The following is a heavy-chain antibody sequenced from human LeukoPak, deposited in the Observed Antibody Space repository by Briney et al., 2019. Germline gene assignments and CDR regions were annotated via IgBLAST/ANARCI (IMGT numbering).Heavy chain of an antibody. Sequence: SQTLSPTCAISVDSVSIDSVGWNWIRQSPSRGLEWLGRIYYRSKWNNDYATTVKSRITINPDTSRNQFSLQLNSVTPEDTAVYYCARDRTRVYDFWRQGTLVTVSP. D-gene: IGHD2-2*01. J-gene: IGHJ4*02. CDR1: VDSVSIDSVG. CDR2: IYYRSKWNN. V-gene: IGHV6-1*01. CDR3: ARDRTRVYDF.